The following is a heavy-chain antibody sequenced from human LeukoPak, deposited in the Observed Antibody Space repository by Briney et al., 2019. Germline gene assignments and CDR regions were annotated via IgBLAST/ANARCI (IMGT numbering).Heavy chain of an antibody. CDR3: ARVAIFGVVTLDAFDI. CDR2: INPSGGST. D-gene: IGHD3-3*01. CDR1: GYTFTSYY. V-gene: IGHV1-46*01. Sequence: ASVKVSCKASGYTFTSYYMHWVRQAPGQGLEWMGIINPSGGSTSYAQKFQGRVTMTRDTSTSTVYTELSSLRSEDTAVYYCARVAIFGVVTLDAFDIWGQGTMVTVSS. J-gene: IGHJ3*02.